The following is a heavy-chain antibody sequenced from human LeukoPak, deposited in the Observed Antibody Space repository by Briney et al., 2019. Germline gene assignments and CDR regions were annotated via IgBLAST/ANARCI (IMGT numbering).Heavy chain of an antibody. CDR3: ARGNSGSYSLDWFDP. CDR1: GFTFDDYA. CDR2: ISWNSGNI. Sequence: PGRSLRLSCVASGFTFDDYAMHWVRQAPGKGLEWVSGISWNSGNIGYADSVKGRFTISRDNAKNSLYLQMSSLRAEDMALYYCARGNSGSYSLDWFDPWGPGTLVTVSP. D-gene: IGHD1-26*01. V-gene: IGHV3-9*03. J-gene: IGHJ5*02.